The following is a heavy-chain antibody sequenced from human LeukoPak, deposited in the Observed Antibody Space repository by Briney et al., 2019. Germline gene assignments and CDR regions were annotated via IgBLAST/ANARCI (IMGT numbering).Heavy chain of an antibody. CDR1: EFTFNNAW. V-gene: IGHV3-15*01. CDR2: IKSKTDGETI. CDR3: TTDRKDVMYAFNI. J-gene: IGHJ3*02. D-gene: IGHD3-16*01. Sequence: YPGGSLRLSCAASEFTFNNAWMSWVRQAPGKGLEWVGRIKSKTDGETIDYAAPVKGRFTISRDDSKNTLYLQMNSLKTEDTAMYYCTTDRKDVMYAFNIWGQGTMVSVSS.